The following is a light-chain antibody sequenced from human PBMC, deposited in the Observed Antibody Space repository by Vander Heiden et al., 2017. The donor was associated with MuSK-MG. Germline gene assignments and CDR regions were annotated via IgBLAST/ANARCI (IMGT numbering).Light chain of an antibody. CDR3: ATWDESLNGVI. CDR1: SSNIGVRA. J-gene: IGLJ2*01. V-gene: IGLV1-44*01. CDR2: SNN. Sequence: SVLTQPPSASGSPGQRVSISCSGTSSNIGVRAVSWYQQLPGAAPKFLIYSNNQRPSGVPDRFSGSKSGTSASLAISGLQSEDEANYYCATWDESLNGVIFGGGTKLTVL.